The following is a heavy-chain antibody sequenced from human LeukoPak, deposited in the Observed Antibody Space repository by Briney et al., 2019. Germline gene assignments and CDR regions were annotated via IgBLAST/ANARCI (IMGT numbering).Heavy chain of an antibody. V-gene: IGHV3-9*01. J-gene: IGHJ6*02. D-gene: IGHD4-17*01. Sequence: QPGRSLRLSCAASGFTFDDYAMHWVRQAPGKGLEWVSGISWNSGSIGYADSVKGRFTICRDNAKNSLYLQMNSLRAEDTALYYCAKEVVLHDYGDYPPPNYYYYGMDVRGQGTTVTVS. CDR2: ISWNSGSI. CDR3: AKEVVLHDYGDYPPPNYYYYGMDV. CDR1: GFTFDDYA.